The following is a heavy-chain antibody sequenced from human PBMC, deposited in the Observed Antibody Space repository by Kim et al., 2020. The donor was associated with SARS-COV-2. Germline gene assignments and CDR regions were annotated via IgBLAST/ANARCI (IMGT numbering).Heavy chain of an antibody. CDR1: GFSFSDYA. CDR2: ISFDGRNT. Sequence: GGSLRLSCAASGFSFSDYAIHWVRQAPGKGLEWVAVISFDGRNTHYAESVKGRFTISRDNSKNTLYVQMNSLRAEDTAIYYCARDDSDITNYAPLHHGLAVWGQGTTVTVSS. V-gene: IGHV3-30*04. CDR3: ARDDSDITNYAPLHHGLAV. J-gene: IGHJ6*02. D-gene: IGHD1-20*01.